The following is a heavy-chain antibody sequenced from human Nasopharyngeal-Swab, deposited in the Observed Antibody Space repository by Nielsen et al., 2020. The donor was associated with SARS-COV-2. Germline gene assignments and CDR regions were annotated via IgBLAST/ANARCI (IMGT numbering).Heavy chain of an antibody. V-gene: IGHV3-7*01. CDR1: GFTFSSYW. D-gene: IGHD3-3*01. CDR3: ARDPAAITIFGVVIIGSRSYYFDY. CDR2: IKQDGSGK. Sequence: ESLKISCAASGFTFSSYWMGWVRQAPGKGLEWVANIKQDGSGKYYVDSVKGRFTISRDNAKNSLYLQMNSLRAEDTAVYYCARDPAAITIFGVVIIGSRSYYFDYWGQGTLVTVSS. J-gene: IGHJ4*02.